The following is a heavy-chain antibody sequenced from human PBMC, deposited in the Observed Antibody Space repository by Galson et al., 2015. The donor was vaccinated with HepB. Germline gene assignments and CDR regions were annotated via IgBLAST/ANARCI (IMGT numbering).Heavy chain of an antibody. CDR2: IIPILGTE. V-gene: IGHV1-69*05. J-gene: IGHJ1*01. Sequence: SVKVSCKASGCTFSSYVISWVRQAPGQGLEWMGGIIPILGTENYAQKFQGRVTITTDESTSTAYMELSSLRAEDTAVYYCARQRITMRSGYFQHWGQGTLVTVSS. CDR1: GCTFSSYV. D-gene: IGHD3-10*01. CDR3: ARQRITMRSGYFQH.